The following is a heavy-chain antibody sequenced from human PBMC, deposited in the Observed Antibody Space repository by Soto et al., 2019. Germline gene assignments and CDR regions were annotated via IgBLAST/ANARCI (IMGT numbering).Heavy chain of an antibody. Sequence: GGSLRLSCAASGFTLSSYDMHWVRQATGKGLEWVSAIGTAGDTYYPGSVKGRFTISRENAKNSLYLQMNSLRAGDTAVYYCARGGAWGSSAAFDYWGQGTLVTVSS. D-gene: IGHD6-6*01. V-gene: IGHV3-13*01. CDR1: GFTLSSYD. CDR2: IGTAGDT. J-gene: IGHJ4*02. CDR3: ARGGAWGSSAAFDY.